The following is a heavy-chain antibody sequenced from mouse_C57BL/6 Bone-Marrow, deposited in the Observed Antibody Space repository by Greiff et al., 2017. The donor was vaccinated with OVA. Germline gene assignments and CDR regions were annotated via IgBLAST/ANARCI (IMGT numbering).Heavy chain of an antibody. CDR3: ARHYDYDETAMYYFDY. J-gene: IGHJ2*01. CDR2: FYPGSGSI. CDR1: GYTFTEYT. V-gene: IGHV1-62-2*01. Sequence: VQLQESGPELVKPGASVKISCKASGYTFTEYTIHWVKQRSGQGLEWIGWFYPGSGSIKYNEKFKDKATLTADKSSSTVYMELSRLTSEDSAVYFCARHYDYDETAMYYFDYWGQGTTLTVSS. D-gene: IGHD2-12*01.